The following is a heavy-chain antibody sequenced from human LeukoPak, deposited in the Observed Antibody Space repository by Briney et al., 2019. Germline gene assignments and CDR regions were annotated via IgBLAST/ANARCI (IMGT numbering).Heavy chain of an antibody. CDR3: ARDLSLDV. D-gene: IGHD2/OR15-2a*01. CDR1: GGSISSSSYY. Sequence: SETLSLTCTASGGSISSSSYYWGWIRQPPGKGLEWIGSIYYSGSTYYNPSLKSRVTISVDTSKNQFSLKLSSVTAADTAVYYCARDLSLDVWGKGTTVTVSS. V-gene: IGHV4-39*07. CDR2: IYYSGST. J-gene: IGHJ6*04.